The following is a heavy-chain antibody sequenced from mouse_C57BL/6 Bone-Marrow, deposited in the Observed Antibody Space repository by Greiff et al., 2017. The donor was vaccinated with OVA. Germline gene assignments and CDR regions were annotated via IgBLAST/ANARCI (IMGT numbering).Heavy chain of an antibody. CDR2: IYWDDDK. CDR1: GFSLSTSGMG. D-gene: IGHD1-1*01. Sequence: QVTLKVSGPGILQSSQTLSLTCSFSGFSLSTSGMGVSWIRQPSGKGLEWLAHIYWDDDKRYNPSLKSRLTISKDTPSNQVFLKITSVDTADTATYYCARRGTDYYGLYAMDYWGQGTSVTVSS. V-gene: IGHV8-12*01. CDR3: ARRGTDYYGLYAMDY. J-gene: IGHJ4*01.